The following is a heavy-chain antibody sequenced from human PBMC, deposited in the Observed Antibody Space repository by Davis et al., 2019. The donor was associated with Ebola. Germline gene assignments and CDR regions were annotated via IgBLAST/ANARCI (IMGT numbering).Heavy chain of an antibody. D-gene: IGHD4-23*01. Sequence: SVKVSCKASGGTFNTYTITWVRQAPGQGLEWMGGLIPIFGTTNYAQKFQGRVTITADESTSTAYMELSSLRSEDTAVYYCARGEFDYGGNSRYYYGMDVWGQGATVTVSS. CDR3: ARGEFDYGGNSRYYYGMDV. CDR1: GGTFNTYT. J-gene: IGHJ6*02. CDR2: LIPIFGTT. V-gene: IGHV1-69*13.